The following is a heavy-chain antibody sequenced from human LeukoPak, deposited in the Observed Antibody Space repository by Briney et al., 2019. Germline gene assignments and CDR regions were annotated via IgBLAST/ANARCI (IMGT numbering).Heavy chain of an antibody. J-gene: IGHJ6*02. D-gene: IGHD6-13*01. CDR1: GFDFSTYS. V-gene: IGHV3-48*01. Sequence: GGSLRLSCAASGFDFSTYSMHWVRRAPGRGLEWLSYIDSSSSTIYYADSVKGRFTISRDNAKNSLYLQMNSLRAEDTAVFYCARGGARSSSYYCYGMDVWGLGTTVTVSS. CDR2: IDSSSSTI. CDR3: ARGGARSSSYYCYGMDV.